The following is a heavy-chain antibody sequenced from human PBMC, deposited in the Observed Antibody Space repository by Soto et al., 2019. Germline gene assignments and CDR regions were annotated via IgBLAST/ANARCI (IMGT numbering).Heavy chain of an antibody. Sequence: PSETLSLTCAVYGGSFSGYYWSWIRQPPGKGLEWIGEINHSGSTNYNPSLKSRVTISVDTSKNQFSLKLSSVTAADTAVYYCARGALWFGGWEAYYYYMDVWGKGTTVTVSS. J-gene: IGHJ6*03. CDR3: ARGALWFGGWEAYYYYMDV. CDR1: GGSFSGYY. CDR2: INHSGST. V-gene: IGHV4-34*01. D-gene: IGHD3-10*01.